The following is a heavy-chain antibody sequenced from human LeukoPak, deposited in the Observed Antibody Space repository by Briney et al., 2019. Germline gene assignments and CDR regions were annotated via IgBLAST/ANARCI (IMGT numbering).Heavy chain of an antibody. CDR3: AKDRDEYGNDC. CDR1: GFSFSDFG. Sequence: GGPLKLSXAASGFSFSDFGMHWIRQAPGKGLEWVTLIRSDGSSIYYADSVKGRFTISRDNSRNTLYLQMNSLRVEDTAVYYCAKDRDEYGNDCWGQGILVTVST. D-gene: IGHD4-11*01. J-gene: IGHJ4*02. CDR2: IRSDGSSI. V-gene: IGHV3-30*02.